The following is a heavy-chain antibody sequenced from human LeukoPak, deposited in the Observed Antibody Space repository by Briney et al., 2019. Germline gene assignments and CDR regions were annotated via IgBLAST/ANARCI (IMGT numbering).Heavy chain of an antibody. V-gene: IGHV1-46*01. CDR2: SNPSGGST. Sequence: ASVTVSFTASGYTFMNYYLHWVRQAPGQGLEWMGTSNPSGGSTTYAQKFQGRVTMTRDTSTSTVHMELSSLRSEDTAVYYCATAAGDGYGYRYYFDSWGQGTLVTVSS. CDR1: GYTFMNYY. D-gene: IGHD5-18*01. J-gene: IGHJ4*02. CDR3: ATAAGDGYGYRYYFDS.